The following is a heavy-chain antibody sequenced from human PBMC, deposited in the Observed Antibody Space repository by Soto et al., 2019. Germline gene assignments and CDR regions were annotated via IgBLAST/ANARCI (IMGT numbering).Heavy chain of an antibody. CDR1: GDSVSSNSAG. J-gene: IGHJ4*01. V-gene: IGHV6-1*01. D-gene: IGHD1-26*01. Sequence: SQTLSLTCAISGDSVSSNSAGWNWIRQSPSRGLEWLGRTYYRSKWYNDYAVSVKSRITINPDTSRNQFSLKLSSVTAADTAVYYCARTPELSGCYSFFDYWGQGTLVTVSS. CDR3: ARTPELSGCYSFFDY. CDR2: TYYRSKWYN.